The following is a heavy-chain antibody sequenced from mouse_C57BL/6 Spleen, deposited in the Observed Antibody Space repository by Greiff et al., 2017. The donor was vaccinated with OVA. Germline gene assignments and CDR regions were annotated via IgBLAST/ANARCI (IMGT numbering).Heavy chain of an antibody. V-gene: IGHV1-50*01. D-gene: IGHD2-4*01. J-gene: IGHJ3*01. CDR2: IDPSDSYT. Sequence: VQLQQPGAELVKPGASVKLSCKASGYTFTSYWMQWVKQRPGQGLEWIGEIDPSDSYTNYNQKFKGKATLTVDTSSSTAYMQLSSLTSEDSAVYYCARRWDYDWFAYWGQGTLVTVSA. CDR1: GYTFTSYW. CDR3: ARRWDYDWFAY.